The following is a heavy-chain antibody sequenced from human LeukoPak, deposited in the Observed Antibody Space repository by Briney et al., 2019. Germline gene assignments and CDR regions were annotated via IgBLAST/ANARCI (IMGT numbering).Heavy chain of an antibody. D-gene: IGHD5-12*01. J-gene: IGHJ4*02. CDR3: AKVTWLRFPFDY. CDR2: ISCSGGST. Sequence: GGSLRLSCAASGFTFSSYAMSWVRQAPGKGLESVSAISCSGGSTYYADSVKGRLTIARDNSKNTLYMQMNSLRAEDTAVYYCAKVTWLRFPFDYWGQGTLVTVSS. V-gene: IGHV3-23*01. CDR1: GFTFSSYA.